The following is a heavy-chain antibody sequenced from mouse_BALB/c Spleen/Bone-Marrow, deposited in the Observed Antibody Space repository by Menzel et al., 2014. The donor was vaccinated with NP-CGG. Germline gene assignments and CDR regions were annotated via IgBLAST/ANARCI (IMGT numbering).Heavy chain of an antibody. V-gene: IGHV1S16*01. J-gene: IGHJ3*01. CDR3: TTSRGYNWFAY. Sequence: VKLQESGAELVKPGASVKLSCKASGYTFTSYYMYWVKQRPGQGLEWIGEINPSNGGADFNEKFKIKATLTVDKSSSTAYMQLSSLTSEDSAVHYCTTSRGYNWFAYWGQGTLVTVSA. D-gene: IGHD2-2*01. CDR1: GYTFTSYY. CDR2: INPSNGGA.